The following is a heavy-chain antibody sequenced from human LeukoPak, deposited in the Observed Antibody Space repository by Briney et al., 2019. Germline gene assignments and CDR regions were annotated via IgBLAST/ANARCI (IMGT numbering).Heavy chain of an antibody. CDR2: ISGSGGST. Sequence: GGSLRLSCAASGFTFSSYGMSWVRQAPGKGLEWVSAISGSGGSTYYADSVKGRFTISRDNSKNTLYLQMNSPRAEDTAVYYCAKDPYYYDSSGYSYWGQGTLVTVSS. CDR3: AKDPYYYDSSGYSY. D-gene: IGHD3-22*01. J-gene: IGHJ4*02. CDR1: GFTFSSYG. V-gene: IGHV3-23*01.